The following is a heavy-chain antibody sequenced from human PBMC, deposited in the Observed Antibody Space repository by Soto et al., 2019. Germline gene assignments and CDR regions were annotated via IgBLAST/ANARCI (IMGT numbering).Heavy chain of an antibody. CDR2: ISYSGRDI. V-gene: IGHV3-48*03. J-gene: IGHJ5*02. CDR3: ARAFVWAYREYDADWSAP. CDR1: GFPFATSD. D-gene: IGHD3-16*01. Sequence: GGSLRLSCVASGFPFATSDMDWVRQPPGKGLEWISQISYSGRDIRYADSVKGRFTISRDNVNNSLHLHMTSLRVEDRGLYYCARAFVWAYREYDADWSAPWGQGTPVTVSS.